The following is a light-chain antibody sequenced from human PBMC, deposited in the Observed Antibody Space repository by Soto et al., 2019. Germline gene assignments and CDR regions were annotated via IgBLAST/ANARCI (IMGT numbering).Light chain of an antibody. V-gene: IGLV1-44*01. J-gene: IGLJ3*02. Sequence: QSVLTQPPSASGTPGLSVTISCSGGSSNVGSNTVSWYQHLPGTAPKLLIYINDQRPSGVPDRFSGSKSGTSASLAITGLQSEDEAIYYCATWDDSLIGWVFGGGTKPTVL. CDR1: SSNVGSNT. CDR2: IND. CDR3: ATWDDSLIGWV.